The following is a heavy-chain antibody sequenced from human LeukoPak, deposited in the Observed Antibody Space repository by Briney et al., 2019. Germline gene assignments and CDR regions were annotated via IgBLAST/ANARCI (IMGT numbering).Heavy chain of an antibody. J-gene: IGHJ4*02. V-gene: IGHV4-59*12. D-gene: IGHD3-9*01. CDR2: IYYIGST. Sequence: PSETLSLTCTISGGSISSYYWNWIRQPPGKGLEWIGYIYYIGSTNYNPSLRSRVTMSVDTSGNQFSLNLSSVTAADTAVYYCARSKDISYFDYWGQGALVAVSS. CDR1: GGSISSYY. CDR3: ARSKDISYFDY.